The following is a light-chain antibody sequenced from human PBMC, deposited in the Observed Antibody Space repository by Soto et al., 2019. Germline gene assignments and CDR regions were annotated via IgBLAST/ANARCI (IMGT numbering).Light chain of an antibody. CDR1: SGYSNYK. J-gene: IGLJ1*01. CDR3: GADHGSGSNFVYV. V-gene: IGLV9-49*01. CDR2: VGTGGIVG. Sequence: QSVRTQPPSASPSLGASVTLTCTLSSGYSNYKVDWYQQRPGKGPRFVMRVGTGGIVGSKGDGIPDRFSVLGSGLNRYLTIKNIQEEDESDYHCGADHGSGSNFVYVFGTGTKLTFL.